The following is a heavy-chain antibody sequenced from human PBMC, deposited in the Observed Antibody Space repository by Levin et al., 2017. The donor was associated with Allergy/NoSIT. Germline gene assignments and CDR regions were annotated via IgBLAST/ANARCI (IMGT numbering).Heavy chain of an antibody. Sequence: GESLKISCKGSGYSFTSYWIGWVRQMPGKGLEWLGIIYPGDSDIRYSPSFQGQVTISADKSISTAYLQWSSLKASDTAMYYCARRARHNWNDPPDAFDIWGQGTMVTVSS. CDR2: IYPGDSDI. D-gene: IGHD1-1*01. CDR3: ARRARHNWNDPPDAFDI. V-gene: IGHV5-51*01. CDR1: GYSFTSYW. J-gene: IGHJ3*02.